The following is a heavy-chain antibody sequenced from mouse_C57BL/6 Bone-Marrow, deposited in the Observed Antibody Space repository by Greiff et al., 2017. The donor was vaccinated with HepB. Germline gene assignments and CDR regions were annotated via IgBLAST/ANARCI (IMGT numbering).Heavy chain of an antibody. Sequence: EVKLQESGPELVKPGASVKIPCKASGYTFTDYNMDWVKQSHGKSLEWIGDINPNNGGTIYNQTFKGKATLTVDKSSSTAYMELRSLISEDTAVYYCARSLRLRRRRSGYFDFWGQGTTLTVSS. D-gene: IGHD2-2*01. CDR2: INPNNGGT. CDR3: ARSLRLRRRRSGYFDF. J-gene: IGHJ2*01. CDR1: GYTFTDYN. V-gene: IGHV1-18*01.